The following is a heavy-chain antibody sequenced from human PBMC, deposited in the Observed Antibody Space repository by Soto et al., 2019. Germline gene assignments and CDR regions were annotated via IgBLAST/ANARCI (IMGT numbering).Heavy chain of an antibody. J-gene: IGHJ5*02. Sequence: ASVKVSCKASGYTFTSYAMHWVRQAPGQRLEWMGWINAGNGNTKYSQKFQGRVTITRDTSASTAYMELSSLRSEDTAVYYCARDARFLEWLLYPRVGSWFDPWGQGTLVTVLL. CDR2: INAGNGNT. D-gene: IGHD3-3*01. CDR1: GYTFTSYA. V-gene: IGHV1-3*01. CDR3: ARDARFLEWLLYPRVGSWFDP.